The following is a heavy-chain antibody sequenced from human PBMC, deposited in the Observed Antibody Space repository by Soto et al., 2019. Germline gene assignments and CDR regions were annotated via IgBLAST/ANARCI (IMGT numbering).Heavy chain of an antibody. J-gene: IGHJ4*02. CDR2: IYPGDSDN. CDR3: AKHEGYCSTTTCSNFDY. Sequence: GESLKISCKGSGFTFTSYWIAWVRQMPGKGLGWMGIIYPGDSDNSYSPSFQGQVTISADKSINTAYLHWSSLKASDTAIYYCAKHEGYCSTTTCSNFDYWGQGTLVTVSS. CDR1: GFTFTSYW. V-gene: IGHV5-51*01. D-gene: IGHD2-2*01.